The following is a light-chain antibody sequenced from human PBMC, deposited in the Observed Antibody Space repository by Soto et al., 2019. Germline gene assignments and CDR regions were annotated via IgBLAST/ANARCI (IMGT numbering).Light chain of an antibody. CDR1: QDLSNY. CDR3: QQYDNLPLT. J-gene: IGKJ4*01. V-gene: IGKV1-33*01. Sequence: DIQMTQSPSSLSPSVGDRVTITCQASQDLSNYLNWYQQKPGKAPKLLIYDASNLETGVPSRFSGSGSGTDFTCTISSLQPEDIATYYCQQYDNLPLTFGGGTKVESK. CDR2: DAS.